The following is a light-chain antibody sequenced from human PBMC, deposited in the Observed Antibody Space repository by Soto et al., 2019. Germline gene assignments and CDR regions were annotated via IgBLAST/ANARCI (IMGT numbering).Light chain of an antibody. CDR3: QQYRGRPYT. V-gene: IGKV1-39*01. CDR2: AAS. Sequence: DIQMTQSPSSLSASVGDRVTITCRASQSISSYLNWYQQKPGKAPKLLIYAASSLQSGVPSRFSGSGSGTDFTLTISSLQPEDFATYYCQQYRGRPYTFGQGTKLEIE. CDR1: QSISSY. J-gene: IGKJ2*01.